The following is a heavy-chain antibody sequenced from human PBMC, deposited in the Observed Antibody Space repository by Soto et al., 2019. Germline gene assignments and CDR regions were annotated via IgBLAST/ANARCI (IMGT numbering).Heavy chain of an antibody. CDR1: GFTFSSYA. CDR3: AKDRGYNWNYVTSDY. CDR2: ISGSGGST. V-gene: IGHV3-23*04. Sequence: EVQVVESGGGLVKPGGSLRLSCAASGFTFSSYAMSWVRQAPGKGLEWVSAISGSGGSTYYADSVQGRFTISRDNSQNTLYLQMNSLGAEDTAVYYCAKDRGYNWNYVTSDYWGQGTLVTVSS. J-gene: IGHJ4*02. D-gene: IGHD1-7*01.